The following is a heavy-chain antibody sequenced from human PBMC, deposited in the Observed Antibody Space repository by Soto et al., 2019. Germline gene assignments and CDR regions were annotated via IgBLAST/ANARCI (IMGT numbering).Heavy chain of an antibody. CDR3: ARDRRSSGWYYFDY. CDR2: IPYDGNNE. CDR1: GFTFSNYG. Sequence: QVQLVESGGGVVQPGKSLRLSCAASGFTFSNYGMHWVRQAPGTGLEWVAVIPYDGNNEDYADSVKGRFTISRDNSKNTVYLQMNSPRAEYTAVYYCARDRRSSGWYYFDYWGQGTLVTVSS. V-gene: IGHV3-30-3*01. D-gene: IGHD6-19*01. J-gene: IGHJ4*02.